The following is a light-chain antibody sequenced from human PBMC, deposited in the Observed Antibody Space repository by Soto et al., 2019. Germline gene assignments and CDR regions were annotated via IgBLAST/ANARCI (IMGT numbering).Light chain of an antibody. CDR3: QQSHSMPFT. Sequence: DIQMTRSPSPLSASVGDRATISCRAAGNINMSLNWYQQIPGKAPKLLIFGASWLQTGVPSRFSGSGSGTDFTLTISSLQPEDFAIYYCQQSHSMPFTFGPGTKVDIK. J-gene: IGKJ3*01. CDR2: GAS. CDR1: GNINMS. V-gene: IGKV1-39*01.